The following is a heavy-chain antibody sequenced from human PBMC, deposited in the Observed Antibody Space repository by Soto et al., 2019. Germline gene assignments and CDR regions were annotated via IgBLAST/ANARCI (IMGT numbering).Heavy chain of an antibody. D-gene: IGHD3-22*01. V-gene: IGHV4-31*03. CDR1: GGSISSGGYY. J-gene: IGHJ4*02. CDR3: ARAYIGPLGVTMIVTGEYYFDY. CDR2: MYYSGGT. Sequence: QVQLQESGPGLVKPSQTLSLTCTVSGGSISSGGYYWSWIRQHPGKGLEWIGHMYYSGGTYYNPSLKSRVTKSVDTSKNQYSLKLSSVTAADTAVYYCARAYIGPLGVTMIVTGEYYFDYWGQGTLVTVSS.